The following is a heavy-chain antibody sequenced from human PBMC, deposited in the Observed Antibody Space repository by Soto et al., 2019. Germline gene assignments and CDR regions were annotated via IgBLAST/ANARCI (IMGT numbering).Heavy chain of an antibody. CDR2: ISGYNGKT. CDR1: GYTFTSYD. Sequence: ASVKVSCKASGYTFTSYDSSWVRQAPGQGLEWMGWISGYNGKTNYAQRFQGRVTMTTDTSTTTAYMELRSLRSDDTAVYYCARLYYYGSGSFSQFDPWGQGILVTSPQ. D-gene: IGHD3-10*01. V-gene: IGHV1-18*01. CDR3: ARLYYYGSGSFSQFDP. J-gene: IGHJ5*02.